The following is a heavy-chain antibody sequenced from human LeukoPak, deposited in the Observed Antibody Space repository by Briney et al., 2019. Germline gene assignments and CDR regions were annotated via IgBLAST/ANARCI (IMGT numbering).Heavy chain of an antibody. CDR1: GGSISSYY. V-gene: IGHV4-59*08. D-gene: IGHD4-23*01. Sequence: PSETLSLTCTVSGGSISSYYRSWIRQPPGKGLEWIGYNSGSTNYNPSLKSRVTISVDTSKNQFSLKLSSVTAADTAVYYCATTTVVTRYWYFDLWGRGTLVTVSS. CDR2: NSGST. J-gene: IGHJ2*01. CDR3: ATTTVVTRYWYFDL.